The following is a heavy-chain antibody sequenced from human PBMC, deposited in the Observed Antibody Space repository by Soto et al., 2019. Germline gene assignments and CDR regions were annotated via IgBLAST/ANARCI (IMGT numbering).Heavy chain of an antibody. Sequence: SDTLSITCTDSGALLSGSYWSWIRRTAGKGLEWIGRIYFTGSTNYNPSLRGRVTMSVDTSKNQFSLRLNSVTAADTAMYYCGRDPPGPTAEGAPSAFYLWGRGTPVPVSS. CDR3: GRDPPGPTAEGAPSAFYL. CDR2: IYFTGST. CDR1: GALLSGSY. V-gene: IGHV4-4*07. D-gene: IGHD6-13*01. J-gene: IGHJ2*01.